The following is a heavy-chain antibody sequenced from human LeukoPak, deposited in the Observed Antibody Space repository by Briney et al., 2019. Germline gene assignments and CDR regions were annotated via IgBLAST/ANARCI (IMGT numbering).Heavy chain of an antibody. Sequence: GGSLRLSCAASGFTFSTFDMSWVRQAPGKGLEWVSTISGTGNYTFYADSVKGRFTISRDNAKNTLYLQMNSLRAEDTAVYYCAKDRYYLYYFDYWGQGTLVTVSS. CDR2: ISGTGNYT. D-gene: IGHD3-9*01. J-gene: IGHJ4*02. V-gene: IGHV3-23*01. CDR3: AKDRYYLYYFDY. CDR1: GFTFSTFD.